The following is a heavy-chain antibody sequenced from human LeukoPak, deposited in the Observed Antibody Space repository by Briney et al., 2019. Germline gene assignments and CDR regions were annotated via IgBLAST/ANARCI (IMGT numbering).Heavy chain of an antibody. CDR3: AKGAYDYIEMGYFDY. V-gene: IGHV3-23*01. D-gene: IGHD5-12*01. Sequence: SGGSLRLSCAASGFSISNSAMSWVRQAPGKGLEWVSLIVASSGSTFYPDSVKGRFTISRDSSKNTLYLQMNSLRAEDMAVYYCAKGAYDYIEMGYFDYWGQGTLVTVSS. CDR2: IVASSGST. CDR1: GFSISNSA. J-gene: IGHJ4*02.